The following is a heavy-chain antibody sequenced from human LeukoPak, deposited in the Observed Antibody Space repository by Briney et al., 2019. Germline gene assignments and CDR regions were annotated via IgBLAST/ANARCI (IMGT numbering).Heavy chain of an antibody. J-gene: IGHJ5*02. CDR3: ATRYYSTSPFDP. V-gene: IGHV3-21*01. D-gene: IGHD3-10*01. Sequence: GGSLRLSCAASRFTFSYYSMNWVRQAPGKGLEWVSSIISSSNFMSYADSVKGRFTISRDNAKNSLYLRMNSLRAEDTAVYFCATRYYSTSPFDPWDQGTLVTVSS. CDR2: IISSSNFM. CDR1: RFTFSYYS.